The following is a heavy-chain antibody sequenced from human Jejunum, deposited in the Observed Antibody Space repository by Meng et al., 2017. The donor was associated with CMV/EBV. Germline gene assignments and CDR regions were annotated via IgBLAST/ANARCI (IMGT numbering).Heavy chain of an antibody. CDR2: INRDGSTR. V-gene: IGHV3-74*01. D-gene: IGHD4-17*01. CDR3: ARSYGDPAIDY. CDR1: GFNFNSYW. J-gene: IGHJ4*02. Sequence: CAASGFNFNSYWMHWVRQAPGKGLVGVSHINRDGSTRRYADSVKGRFTISRDNTRNTLYLQMNSLRVEDSAVYFCARSYGDPAIDYWGQGTLVTVSS.